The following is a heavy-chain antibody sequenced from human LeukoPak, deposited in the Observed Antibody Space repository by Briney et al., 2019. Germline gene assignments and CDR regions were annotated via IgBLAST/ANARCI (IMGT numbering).Heavy chain of an antibody. V-gene: IGHV1-69*04. D-gene: IGHD6-13*01. CDR1: GGTFSSYA. Sequence: SVKVSCKASGGTFSSYAISWVRQAPGQGLEWMGRIIPILGIANYAQKFQGRVTITADKSTSTAYMELSSLRSEDTAVYYCARADSSSWYGDCWGQGTLVTVSS. J-gene: IGHJ4*02. CDR2: IIPILGIA. CDR3: ARADSSSWYGDC.